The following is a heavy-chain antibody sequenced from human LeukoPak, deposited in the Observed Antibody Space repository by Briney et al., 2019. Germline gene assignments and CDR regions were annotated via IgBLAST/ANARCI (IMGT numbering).Heavy chain of an antibody. CDR3: ARAGGSAWAPFDY. J-gene: IGHJ4*02. CDR2: INHSGST. Sequence: PSETLSLTCAVYGGSFSGYYWSWIRQSPGKGLEGIGEINHSGSTNYNPSLKSRVTISVDTAKNQFSLKLSSVTAADTAVYYCARAGGSAWAPFDYWGQGTLVTVSS. V-gene: IGHV4-34*01. D-gene: IGHD2-15*01. CDR1: GGSFSGYY.